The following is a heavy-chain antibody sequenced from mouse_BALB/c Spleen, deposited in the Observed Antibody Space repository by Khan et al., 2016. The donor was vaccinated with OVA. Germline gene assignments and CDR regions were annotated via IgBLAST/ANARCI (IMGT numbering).Heavy chain of an antibody. CDR2: ISYSGST. CDR1: GYSITSGYG. CDR3: ARTARIKY. J-gene: IGHJ2*01. Sequence: EVQLVESGLGLVKPSQSLSLTCTVTGYSITSGYGWNWIRQFPGNKLELMGYISYSGSTNYNPSLKSRISITRDTSKNQFFLQLNSVTTEDTATYYCARTARIKYWGQGTTLTVSS. D-gene: IGHD1-2*01. V-gene: IGHV3-2*02.